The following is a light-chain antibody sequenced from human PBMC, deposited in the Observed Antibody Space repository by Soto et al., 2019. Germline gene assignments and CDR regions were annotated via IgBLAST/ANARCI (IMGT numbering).Light chain of an antibody. CDR3: QQYGTSPAT. J-gene: IGKJ4*01. Sequence: EIVLTQSPGTLSLSPGERATLSCRASQSVSSNYLAWYQQKPGQAPRLPMYGASSRATGIPDRFSGSGSGTDFTLTISRLEPEDFAVYYCQQYGTSPATFGGGTKVEIK. CDR2: GAS. V-gene: IGKV3-20*01. CDR1: QSVSSNY.